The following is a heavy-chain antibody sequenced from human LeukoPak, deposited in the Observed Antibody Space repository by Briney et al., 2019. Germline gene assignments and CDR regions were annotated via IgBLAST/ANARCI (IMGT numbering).Heavy chain of an antibody. D-gene: IGHD2-2*01. V-gene: IGHV3-23*01. Sequence: PGGSLRLSCAASGFTFSSHALSWVRQAPGKGLEWVSSLSGSGYNTYYADSVKGRFTISRDNSKNTVYLHMNSLRAEDTAVYYCAKDPYGTRYFDYWGQGTLVTVSS. J-gene: IGHJ4*02. CDR2: LSGSGYNT. CDR3: AKDPYGTRYFDY. CDR1: GFTFSSHA.